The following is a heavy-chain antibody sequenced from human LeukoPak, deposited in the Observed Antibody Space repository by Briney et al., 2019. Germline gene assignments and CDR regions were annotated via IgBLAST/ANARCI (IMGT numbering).Heavy chain of an antibody. V-gene: IGHV3-74*01. Sequence: PGGSLRLSCAASGFTFSGYWMHLVRQAPGKGLVWVSRINSDGGNTNYADSVKGRFTISRDNAKDTLYLQMNSLRAEDTAVYYCAKSYDSSVFDYWGQGTLVTVSS. J-gene: IGHJ4*02. CDR2: INSDGGNT. CDR3: AKSYDSSVFDY. CDR1: GFTFSGYW. D-gene: IGHD3-22*01.